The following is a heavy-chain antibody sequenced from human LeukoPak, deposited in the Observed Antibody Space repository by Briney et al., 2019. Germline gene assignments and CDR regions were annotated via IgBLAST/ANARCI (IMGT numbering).Heavy chain of an antibody. CDR1: GYSFTSYW. V-gene: IGHV5-51*01. J-gene: IGHJ6*03. CDR2: IYPGDSDT. Sequence: GESPKISCKGSGYSFTSYWIGWVRQMPGKGLEWMGIIYPGDSDTRYSPPFQGQVTISADKSISTAYLQWSSLKASDTAMYYCARRSTIDYYYMDVWGKGTTVTVSS. CDR3: ARRSTIDYYYMDV. D-gene: IGHD3-9*01.